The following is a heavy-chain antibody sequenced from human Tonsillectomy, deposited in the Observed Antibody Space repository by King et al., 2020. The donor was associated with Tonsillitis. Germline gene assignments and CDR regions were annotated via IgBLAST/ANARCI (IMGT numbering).Heavy chain of an antibody. V-gene: IGHV3-21*01. CDR2: ISSSSSYI. CDR1: GFTFSSYS. Sequence: VQLVESGGGLVKPGGSLRLSCAASGFTFSSYSMNWVRQAPGKGLEGVSSISSSSSYIYYADSVKGRFTISRDNAKNSLYLQMNSLRAEDTAVYYCARLAAAGAFDIWGQGTMVTVSS. J-gene: IGHJ3*02. D-gene: IGHD6-13*01. CDR3: ARLAAAGAFDI.